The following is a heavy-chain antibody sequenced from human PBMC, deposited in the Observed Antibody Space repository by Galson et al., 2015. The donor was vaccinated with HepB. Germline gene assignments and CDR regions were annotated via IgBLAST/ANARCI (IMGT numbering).Heavy chain of an antibody. V-gene: IGHV3-33*08. CDR1: GFKFSIYG. CDR2: IWYDGSNK. J-gene: IGHJ4*02. CDR3: ARGPVGKTRAPLDY. D-gene: IGHD4-23*01. Sequence: SLRLSCAASGFKFSIYGMEWVRQAPGKGLEWVAGIWYDGSNKKYADSVKGRFTISRDNSQNTLYLQMNSLRVEETAVYYCARGPVGKTRAPLDYWGQGTLVTVSS.